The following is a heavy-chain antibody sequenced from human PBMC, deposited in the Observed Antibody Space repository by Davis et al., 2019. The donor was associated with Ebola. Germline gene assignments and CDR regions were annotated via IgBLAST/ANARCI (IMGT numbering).Heavy chain of an antibody. CDR2: IYNGGST. CDR1: GFTFNNYA. D-gene: IGHD2-2*01. CDR3: ARQLPYYSYGMDV. V-gene: IGHV3-23*01. Sequence: GESLKISCATSGFTFNNYAMTWVRQAPGKGLEWVSVIYNGGSTYYADSVKGRFTISRDNSKNTLYLQMNSLRAEDTAVYFCARQLPYYSYGMDVWGQGTTVTVSS. J-gene: IGHJ6*02.